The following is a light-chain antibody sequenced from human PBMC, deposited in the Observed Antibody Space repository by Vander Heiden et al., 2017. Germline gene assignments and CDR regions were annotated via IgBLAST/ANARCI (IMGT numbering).Light chain of an antibody. V-gene: IGLV2-18*02. CDR3: SSYTSSSTGG. J-gene: IGLJ2*01. CDR2: EVS. Sequence: HSALTQPPSLSGSPGPSVTISCTGTSSDVGSYNRVSWYQQPPGTAPKRRMYEVSNRPAGVPDRFAGSKSGNTASLTISGLQAEDEADDDCSSYTSSSTGGFGGGTKLTGL. CDR1: SSDVGSYNR.